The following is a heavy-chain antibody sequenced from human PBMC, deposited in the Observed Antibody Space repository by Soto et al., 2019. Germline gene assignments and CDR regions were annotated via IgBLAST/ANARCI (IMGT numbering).Heavy chain of an antibody. CDR3: ARYRVTFWGLRSPHSSSGMDV. J-gene: IGHJ6*02. CDR1: GGTFSSYA. Sequence: SVKVSCKASGGTFSSYAISWVRQAPGQGLEWMGGIIPIFGTANYAQKFQGRVTITADESTSTAYMELSSLRSEDTAVYYCARYRVTFWGLRSPHSSSGMDVRGQGPSLTLS. CDR2: IIPIFGTA. V-gene: IGHV1-69*13. D-gene: IGHD2-21*02.